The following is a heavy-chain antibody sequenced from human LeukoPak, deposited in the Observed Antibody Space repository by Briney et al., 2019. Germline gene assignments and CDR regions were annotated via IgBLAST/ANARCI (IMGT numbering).Heavy chain of an antibody. CDR1: GYTFTNYD. J-gene: IGHJ6*03. CDR2: MNPNSGDT. V-gene: IGHV1-8*01. D-gene: IGHD1-1*01. CDR3: ARGGSRTPGGHYYYYMDV. Sequence: ASVKVSCKASGYTFTNYDINWVRQAAGQGPEWMGWMNPNSGDTGYAQDFQGRVTMTRNTSISAAYMELSSQRSDDTAVYYCARGGSRTPGGHYYYYMDVWGKGTKVTVSS.